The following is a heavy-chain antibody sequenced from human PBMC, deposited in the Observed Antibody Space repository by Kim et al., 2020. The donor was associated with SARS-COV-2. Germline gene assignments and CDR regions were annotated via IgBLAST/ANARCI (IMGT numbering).Heavy chain of an antibody. CDR1: GGSISSSSYY. J-gene: IGHJ4*02. D-gene: IGHD6-13*01. V-gene: IGHV4-39*07. CDR3: ASFTIAAAGTVVGSRDY. Sequence: SETLSLTCTVSGGSISSSSYYWGWIRQPPGKGLEWIGSIYYSGSTYYNPSLKSRVTISVDTSKNQFSLKLSSVTAADTAVYYCASFTIAAAGTVVGSRDYWGQGTLVTVSS. CDR2: IYYSGST.